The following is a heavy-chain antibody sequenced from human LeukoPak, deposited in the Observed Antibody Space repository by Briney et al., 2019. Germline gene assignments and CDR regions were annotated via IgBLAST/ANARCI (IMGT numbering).Heavy chain of an antibody. CDR1: EYTFTSYD. V-gene: IGHV1-8*01. D-gene: IGHD6-19*01. J-gene: IGHJ6*03. CDR3: ARDKAVAGRGYYYYYMDV. Sequence: ASVKVSCKASEYTFTSYDINWVRQATGQGLEWMGWMNTNNGNTGYALKFQDRVTMTRNTSISTAYMELSSLRSEDTAVYYCARDKAVAGRGYYYYYMDVWGKGATVTVSS. CDR2: MNTNNGNT.